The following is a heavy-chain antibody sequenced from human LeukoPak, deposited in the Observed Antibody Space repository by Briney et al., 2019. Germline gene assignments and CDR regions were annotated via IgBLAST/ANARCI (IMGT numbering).Heavy chain of an antibody. CDR2: INHSGST. CDR1: GGSFSGYY. V-gene: IGHV4-34*01. J-gene: IGHJ6*03. CDR3: ARGRGNGMNYYYYYMDV. D-gene: IGHD1-1*01. Sequence: SETLSLTCAVYGGSFSGYYLSWVRQPPGKGLEWIGEINHSGSTNYNPSLKSRVTISVDTSKNQFSLKLSSVTAADTAVYYCARGRGNGMNYYYYYMDVWGKGTTVTVSS.